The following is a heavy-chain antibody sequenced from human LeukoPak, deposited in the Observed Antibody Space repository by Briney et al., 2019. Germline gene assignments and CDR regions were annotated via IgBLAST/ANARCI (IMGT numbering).Heavy chain of an antibody. Sequence: GGSLRLSCAASGFTFSSYGMHWVRQAPGKGLEWVAFIRYDGSNKYYADSVKGRFTISRDNSKNTLYLQMNSLGAEDTAVYYCAKDHYVCGSYRYIVDYWGQGTLVTVSS. D-gene: IGHD3-16*02. CDR2: IRYDGSNK. CDR3: AKDHYVCGSYRYIVDY. J-gene: IGHJ4*02. V-gene: IGHV3-30*02. CDR1: GFTFSSYG.